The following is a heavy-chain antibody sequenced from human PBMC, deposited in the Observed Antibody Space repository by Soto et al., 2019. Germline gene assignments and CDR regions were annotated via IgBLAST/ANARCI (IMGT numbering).Heavy chain of an antibody. CDR1: GFTFTRYS. CDR2: ISSTTHYI. Sequence: EVQLVESGGGLVKPGGSLRLSCAASGFTFTRYSMNSVRQAPGKGLEWVSSISSTTHYIYYADSMRGRFTISRDNAKNAVYLEMNSLRAEDTAVYYCARESEDLTSNFDYWGQGTLVTVSS. CDR3: ARESEDLTSNFDY. V-gene: IGHV3-21*06. J-gene: IGHJ4*02.